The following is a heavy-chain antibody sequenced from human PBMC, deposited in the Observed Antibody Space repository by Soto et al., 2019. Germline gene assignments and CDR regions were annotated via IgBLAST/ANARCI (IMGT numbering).Heavy chain of an antibody. V-gene: IGHV3-23*01. D-gene: IGHD2-21*02. CDR2: ISGSGGGT. CDR1: GFTFSTYA. J-gene: IGHJ4*02. CDR3: VRDYYFDY. Sequence: GGSLRLSCVASGFTFSTYAMSWGRQAPGKGLEWVSSISGSGGGTYYADSVKGRFTISXXXXXXTXYLQXXXLGAEDTALYYCVRDYYFDYWGQGTLVTVSS.